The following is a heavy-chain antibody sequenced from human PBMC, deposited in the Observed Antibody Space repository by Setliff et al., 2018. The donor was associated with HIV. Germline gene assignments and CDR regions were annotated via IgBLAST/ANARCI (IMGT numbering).Heavy chain of an antibody. J-gene: IGHJ4*02. V-gene: IGHV5-51*01. D-gene: IGHD6-6*01. CDR3: ATSPGTYSDSSASYFDY. CDR1: GYRFSDNW. CDR2: IYPDDSAT. Sequence: GESLKISCKGSGYRFSDNWIGWVRQMPGKGLEWMGIIYPDDSATRYSPSFQGQVIISADKSINTAYLRWRRLRASDTAMYYCATSPGTYSDSSASYFDYWGQGTLVTVS.